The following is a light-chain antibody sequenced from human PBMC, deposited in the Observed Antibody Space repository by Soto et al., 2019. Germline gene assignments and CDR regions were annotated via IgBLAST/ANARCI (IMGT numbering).Light chain of an antibody. CDR3: HQYNNWPPWT. V-gene: IGKV3-15*01. CDR2: AAS. CDR1: QSVRSN. Sequence: ETVMTQSPATLSVSPGERATLSCMASQSVRSNLAWYQQRPGQAPRLLIYAASTRATGIPARFSGSGSGTEFTLTISSLQSEDFAVYYCHQYNNWPPWTFGQGTKVDIK. J-gene: IGKJ1*01.